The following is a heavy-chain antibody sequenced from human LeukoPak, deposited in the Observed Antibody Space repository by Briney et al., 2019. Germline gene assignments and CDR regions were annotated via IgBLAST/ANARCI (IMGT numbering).Heavy chain of an antibody. CDR2: MSTSGST. J-gene: IGHJ4*02. D-gene: IGHD3-22*01. V-gene: IGHV4-4*07. CDR1: GGSIRDYY. CDR3: ARYSGFHVGYFDS. Sequence: SETLSLTCSVSGGSIRDYYWSWLRQPAGKGLEWIVRMSTSGSTNYNPSLKSRVTMSVDTSNKQFSLRLISVTAADTAAYYCARYSGFHVGYFDSWSQGTLVTVSS.